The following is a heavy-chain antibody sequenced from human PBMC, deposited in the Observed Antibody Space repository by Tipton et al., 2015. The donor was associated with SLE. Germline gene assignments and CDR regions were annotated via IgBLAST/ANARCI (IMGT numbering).Heavy chain of an antibody. V-gene: IGHV3-48*03. J-gene: IGHJ6*02. D-gene: IGHD2-15*01. CDR2: ITSRGSVI. CDR3: AKEAYCSAGFCYYGMDV. CDR1: GFTFSDYE. Sequence: SLRLSCVVSGFTFSDYEMTWVRQAPGKGLEWISYITSRGSVIYYGDSVKGRFTISRNNARNSLYLQMSSLRAEDTALYYCAKEAYCSAGFCYYGMDVWGQGTTVTVSS.